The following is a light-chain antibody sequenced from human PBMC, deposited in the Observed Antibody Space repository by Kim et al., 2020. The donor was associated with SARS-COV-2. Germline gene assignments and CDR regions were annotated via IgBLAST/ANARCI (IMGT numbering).Light chain of an antibody. CDR3: QQYRNSPTT. CDR2: GTS. CDR1: ETVSSSY. J-gene: IGKJ5*01. Sequence: SPGERATLTCRAKETVSSSYLVGYQQKPGQDPRLVVYGTSSRDTGIPDRFSGSGSGTAVTPTTNRLEPEDVAVYYCQQYRNSPTTFGQGTRLEIK. V-gene: IGKV3-20*01.